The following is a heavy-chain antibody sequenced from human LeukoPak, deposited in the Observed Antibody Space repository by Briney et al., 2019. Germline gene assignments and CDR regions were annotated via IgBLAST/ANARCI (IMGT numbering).Heavy chain of an antibody. Sequence: ASVKVSCKASGYTFTGYYMHWERQAPGQGLEWMGWINPNSGGTNYAQKFQGRVTITRDTSISTAYMELSRLRSDDTAVYYCARASMVRGVIPSDYWGQGTLVTVSS. J-gene: IGHJ4*02. D-gene: IGHD3-10*01. V-gene: IGHV1-2*02. CDR3: ARASMVRGVIPSDY. CDR2: INPNSGGT. CDR1: GYTFTGYY.